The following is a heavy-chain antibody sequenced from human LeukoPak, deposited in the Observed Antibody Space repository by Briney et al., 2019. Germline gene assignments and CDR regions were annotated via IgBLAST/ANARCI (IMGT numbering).Heavy chain of an antibody. Sequence: GGSLRLSCAASGFTFSGSAMHWVRQASGKGLEWVGRIRSKANNYATAYAASVTGRFTISRDDSTNTTFLQMNSLRAEDTAVYYCAKEVGSGLFEDYWGQGTLVTVSS. CDR1: GFTFSGSA. CDR3: AKEVGSGLFEDY. CDR2: IRSKANNYAT. J-gene: IGHJ4*02. V-gene: IGHV3-73*01. D-gene: IGHD3-22*01.